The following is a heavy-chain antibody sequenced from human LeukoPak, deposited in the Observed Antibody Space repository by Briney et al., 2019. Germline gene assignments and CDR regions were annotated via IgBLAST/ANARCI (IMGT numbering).Heavy chain of an antibody. CDR1: GGSISSYY. CDR3: ARDQSYSSSWYWFDP. V-gene: IGHV4-4*07. Sequence: SETLSLTCTVSGGSISSYYWSWIRQPAGKGLEWIGRIYTSGSTNYNPSLKSRVTMSVDTSKNQFPLKLSSVTAADTAVYYCARDQSYSSSWYWFDPWGQGTLVTVSS. J-gene: IGHJ5*02. D-gene: IGHD6-13*01. CDR2: IYTSGST.